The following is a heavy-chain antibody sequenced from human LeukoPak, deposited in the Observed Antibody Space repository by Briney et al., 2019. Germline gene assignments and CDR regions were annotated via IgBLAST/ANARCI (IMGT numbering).Heavy chain of an antibody. J-gene: IGHJ3*02. CDR3: AGGGSSDAFDI. D-gene: IGHD1-26*01. CDR2: ISSSSNI. Sequence: GGSLRLSCAASEFTFSSYSMNWVRQAPGKGLEWVSSISSSSNIYYADSVKGRFAVSRDNAKNEMYLQMNSLRAEDTAVYYCAGGGSSDAFDIWGQGTMVTVSS. V-gene: IGHV3-21*01. CDR1: EFTFSSYS.